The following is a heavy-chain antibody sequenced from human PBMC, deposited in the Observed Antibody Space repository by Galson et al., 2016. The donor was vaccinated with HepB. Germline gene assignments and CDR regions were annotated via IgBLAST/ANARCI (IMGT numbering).Heavy chain of an antibody. D-gene: IGHD3-3*01. CDR3: ASDFWSGYYRNHY. CDR1: GFTFSTYA. Sequence: SLRLSCAASGFTFSTYAMHWVRQAPGKGLEWVALISFDGSSKFYTESVKGRFTISRDDSKKTLYLQMNSLRPEDTAVYYCASDFWSGYYRNHYWGQGTLVTVSS. CDR2: ISFDGSSK. J-gene: IGHJ4*02. V-gene: IGHV3-30*04.